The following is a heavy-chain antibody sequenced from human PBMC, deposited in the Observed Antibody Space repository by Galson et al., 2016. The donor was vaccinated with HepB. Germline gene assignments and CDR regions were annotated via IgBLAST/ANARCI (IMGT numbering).Heavy chain of an antibody. CDR2: IDYSGNT. Sequence: SETLSLTCTVSGASISSSGYYWGWIRQPPGKGLEWIGNIDYSGNTFYNPFLKCRVTLSVDTSKNQISLKLSSVTAADTAVYYCARTDFWSSSYFGNWGQGTLVTVFS. V-gene: IGHV4-39*01. CDR3: ARTDFWSSSYFGN. J-gene: IGHJ4*02. CDR1: GASISSSGYY. D-gene: IGHD3-3*01.